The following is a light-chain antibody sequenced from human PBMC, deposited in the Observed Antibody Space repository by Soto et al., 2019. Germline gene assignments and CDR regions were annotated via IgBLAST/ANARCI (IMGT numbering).Light chain of an antibody. J-gene: IGKJ1*01. CDR1: QNIVNW. Sequence: DIQMTQSPSTLSASVGDRVTITCRASQNIVNWLAWYQQRPGKAPKLLIYKASTLETGVPSRFSGSGSGTEFTLTISSLQPDDFATYYCQHYNSYSEAFGQGTKVDNK. CDR2: KAS. CDR3: QHYNSYSEA. V-gene: IGKV1-5*03.